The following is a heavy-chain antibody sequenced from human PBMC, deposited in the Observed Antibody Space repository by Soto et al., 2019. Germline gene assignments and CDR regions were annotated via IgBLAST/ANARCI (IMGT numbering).Heavy chain of an antibody. CDR1: GYTFTSYY. D-gene: IGHD3-22*01. CDR2: INPSGGST. CDR3: ARFDPKYDSSGYYLDY. J-gene: IGHJ4*02. V-gene: IGHV1-46*01. Sequence: ASVKVSCKASGYTFTSYYMHCVRQAPEQGLEWMGIINPSGGSTSYAQKFQGRVTMTRDTSTSTVYMELSSLRSEDTAVYYCARFDPKYDSSGYYLDYWGQGTLVTVSS.